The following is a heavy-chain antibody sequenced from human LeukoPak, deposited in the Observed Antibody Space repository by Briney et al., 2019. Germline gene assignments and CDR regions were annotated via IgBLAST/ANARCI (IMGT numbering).Heavy chain of an antibody. D-gene: IGHD6-19*01. V-gene: IGHV3-30*09. J-gene: IGHJ5*02. Sequence: GGSLRLSCAASGFTFSSYAMHWVRQAPGKGPEWVAVISYDGSNKYYADSVKGRFAISRDNYKSTLFLQMNSLSAADTAVYYCGRQVAPGQWLVNLWGQGTLVTVSS. CDR3: GRQVAPGQWLVNL. CDR1: GFTFSSYA. CDR2: ISYDGSNK.